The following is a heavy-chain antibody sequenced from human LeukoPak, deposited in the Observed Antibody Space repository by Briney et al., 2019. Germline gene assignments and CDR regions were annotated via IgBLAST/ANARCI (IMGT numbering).Heavy chain of an antibody. D-gene: IGHD3-22*01. J-gene: IGHJ4*02. CDR2: ISSSSSYI. V-gene: IGHV3-21*01. Sequence: GGSLRLSCAASGFTFSSYSMNWVRQAPGKGLEWVSSISSSSSYIYYADSVKGRFTISRDNSKNTLYLQINSLRAEDTAVYYCARGLRYNYDSSAYFLDYWGQGTLVTVSS. CDR3: ARGLRYNYDSSAYFLDY. CDR1: GFTFSSYS.